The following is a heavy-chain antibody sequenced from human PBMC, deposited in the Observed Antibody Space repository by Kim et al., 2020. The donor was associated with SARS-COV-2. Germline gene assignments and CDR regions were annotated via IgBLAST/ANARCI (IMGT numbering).Heavy chain of an antibody. V-gene: IGHV3-33*01. CDR1: GFTFSSYG. J-gene: IGHJ4*02. CDR3: ASHSPDRSYYFDY. Sequence: GGSLRLSCAASGFTFSSYGMHWVRQAPGKGLEWVAVIWYDGSNKYYADSVKGRFTISRDNSKNTLYLQMNSLRAEDTAVYYCASHSPDRSYYFDYWGQGTLVTVSS. CDR2: IWYDGSNK. D-gene: IGHD6-13*01.